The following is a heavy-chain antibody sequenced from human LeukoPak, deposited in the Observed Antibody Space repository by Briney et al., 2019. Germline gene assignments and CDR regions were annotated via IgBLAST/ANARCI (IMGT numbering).Heavy chain of an antibody. V-gene: IGHV3-23*01. D-gene: IGHD3-22*01. J-gene: IGHJ4*02. CDR2: ISGSGGST. CDR3: AKVRIVVVIERGYYFDY. Sequence: PGGSLRLSCAASGFTFSSYAMSWVRQAPGKGLEWVSAISGSGGSTYYADSVKGRSTISRDNSKNTLYMQMNSLRAEDTAVYYCAKVRIVVVIERGYYFDYWGQGTLVTVSS. CDR1: GFTFSSYA.